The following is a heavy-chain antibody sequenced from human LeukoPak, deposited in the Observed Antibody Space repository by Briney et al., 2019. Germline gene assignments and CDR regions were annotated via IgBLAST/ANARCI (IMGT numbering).Heavy chain of an antibody. CDR3: AREPAATRYMDV. D-gene: IGHD2-2*01. CDR1: GGSISSGSYY. J-gene: IGHJ6*03. V-gene: IGHV4-61*02. CDR2: IYTSGST. Sequence: SSETLSLTCTVSGGSISSGSYYWSWIRQPAGKGLEWIGRIYTSGSTNYNPSLKSRVTISVDTSKNQFSLKLSSVTAADTAVYYCAREPAATRYMDVWGKGTTVTVSS.